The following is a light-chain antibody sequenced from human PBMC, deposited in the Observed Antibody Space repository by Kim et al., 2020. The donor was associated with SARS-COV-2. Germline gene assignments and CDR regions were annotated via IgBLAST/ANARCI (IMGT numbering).Light chain of an antibody. CDR3: QTWGSGTVV. V-gene: IGLV4-69*01. Sequence: ASVRLTCTLSSGHSTYAIAWYQQQPDKSPRYLMKVYSDGRHVKGDGIPDRLSGSSSGPQRYLTIASLQSEDEADYYCQTWGSGTVVFGGGTQLTVL. CDR2: VYSDGRH. J-gene: IGLJ2*01. CDR1: SGHSTYA.